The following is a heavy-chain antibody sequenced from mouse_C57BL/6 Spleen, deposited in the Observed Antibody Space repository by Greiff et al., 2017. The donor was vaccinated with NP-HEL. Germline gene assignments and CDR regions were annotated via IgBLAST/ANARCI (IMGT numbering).Heavy chain of an antibody. V-gene: IGHV1-80*01. CDR3: ARSAGYDAMDY. CDR1: GYAFSSYW. J-gene: IGHJ4*01. CDR2: IYPGDGDT. Sequence: VQLQESGAELVKPGASVKISCKASGYAFSSYWMNWVKQRPGKGLEWIGQIYPGDGDTNYNGKFKGKATLTADKSSSTAYMQLSSLTSEDSAVYFCARSAGYDAMDYWGQGTSVTVSS.